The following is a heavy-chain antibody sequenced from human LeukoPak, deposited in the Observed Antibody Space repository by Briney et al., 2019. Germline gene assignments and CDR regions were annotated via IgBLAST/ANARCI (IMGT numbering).Heavy chain of an antibody. CDR1: GFTFSSYA. CDR2: ISNNGVRI. J-gene: IGHJ4*02. V-gene: IGHV3-64*01. D-gene: IGHD3-10*01. CDR3: ARDLSGGGLDY. Sequence: GGSLRLSCAASGFTFSSYAMHWVRQAPGKGLEYVSAISNNGVRIYYANSVKGRFSISRDNSKNTLYLQMGSLRTEDMAVYYCARDLSGGGLDYWGQGTLVTVSS.